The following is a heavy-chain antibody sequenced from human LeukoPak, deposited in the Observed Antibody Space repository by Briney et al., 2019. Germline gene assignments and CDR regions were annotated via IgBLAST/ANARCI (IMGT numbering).Heavy chain of an antibody. CDR3: AKGVPDSSSWSTGYYFDY. CDR2: VSGSGGGT. Sequence: GGSLRLSCAASGFTFSSYALSRVRQAPGKGLEWVSGVSGSGGGTYYADSVKGRFTISRDNSKNTMNLQMNSLRAEDTAVYYCAKGVPDSSSWSTGYYFDYWGQGTLVTVSS. D-gene: IGHD6-13*01. J-gene: IGHJ4*02. V-gene: IGHV3-23*01. CDR1: GFTFSSYA.